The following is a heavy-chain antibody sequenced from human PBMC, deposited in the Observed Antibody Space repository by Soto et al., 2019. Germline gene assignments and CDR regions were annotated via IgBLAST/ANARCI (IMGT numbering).Heavy chain of an antibody. CDR3: AREIYSSGWGGYFDY. CDR2: ISYDGSNE. V-gene: IGHV3-30-3*01. Sequence: QVQLVESGGGVVQPGRSLRLSCAASGFTFSSYAMHWVRQAPGKGLEWVAVISYDGSNEYYADSVKGRFTISRDNSKNTLYLQMNSLRAEDTAVYYCAREIYSSGWGGYFDYWGQGTLVTVSS. D-gene: IGHD6-19*01. J-gene: IGHJ4*02. CDR1: GFTFSSYA.